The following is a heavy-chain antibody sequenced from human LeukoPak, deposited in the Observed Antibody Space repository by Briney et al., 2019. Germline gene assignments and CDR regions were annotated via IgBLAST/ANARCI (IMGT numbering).Heavy chain of an antibody. CDR1: GFTFTSYG. D-gene: IGHD2-8*01. CDR2: ITGSGDYT. Sequence: RGSLRLSCAASGFTFTSYGMSWVRATPGKGLESVTAITGSGDYTYYAHSVKGRFTTSRYNSKNTVYLQINSLRAEDTAIYYCANEWYGEILLDDAFDICGQGTMVTVSS. J-gene: IGHJ3*02. V-gene: IGHV3-23*01. CDR3: ANEWYGEILLDDAFDI.